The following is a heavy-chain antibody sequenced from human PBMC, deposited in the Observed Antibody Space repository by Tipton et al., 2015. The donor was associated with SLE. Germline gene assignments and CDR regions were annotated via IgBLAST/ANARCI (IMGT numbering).Heavy chain of an antibody. V-gene: IGHV4-39*07. D-gene: IGHD3-16*01. CDR1: GGSISSSIYY. Sequence: TLSLTCTVSGGSISSSIYYWGWIRQPPGKGLEWIGEISHSGDTFYNPSLKSRVTISIDTSKKQFSLNLSSVTAADTAVYYCASGQDYRYFFDNWGQGTLVTVSS. CDR3: ASGQDYRYFFDN. J-gene: IGHJ4*02. CDR2: ISHSGDT.